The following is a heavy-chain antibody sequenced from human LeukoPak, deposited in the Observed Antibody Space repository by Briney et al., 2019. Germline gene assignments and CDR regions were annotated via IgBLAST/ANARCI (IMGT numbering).Heavy chain of an antibody. Sequence: PSETLSLTCTVSGGSMSSSSYYWGWIRQPPGKGLEWIGSIYYSGSTYYNPSLKSRVTISVDTSKNQFSLKLSSVTAADTAVYYCARETYYYDSSGYPFDYWGQGTLVTVSS. CDR2: IYYSGST. CDR1: GGSMSSSSYY. J-gene: IGHJ4*02. V-gene: IGHV4-39*07. CDR3: ARETYYYDSSGYPFDY. D-gene: IGHD3-22*01.